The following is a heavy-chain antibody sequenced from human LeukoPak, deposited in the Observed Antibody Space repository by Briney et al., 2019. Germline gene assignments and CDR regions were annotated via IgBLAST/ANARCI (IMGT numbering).Heavy chain of an antibody. D-gene: IGHD4-17*01. J-gene: IGHJ4*02. CDR1: GFTFSSYA. V-gene: IGHV3-48*02. CDR3: ATDSHYAFDF. Sequence: GGSLRLSCAASGFTFSSYAMSWVRQAPGKGLEWVSNVRPGDSARSYADSVRGRFTISRDGAKNSLYLQMNSLRDEDTAVYYCATDSHYAFDFWGLGTLVTVSS. CDR2: VRPGDSAR.